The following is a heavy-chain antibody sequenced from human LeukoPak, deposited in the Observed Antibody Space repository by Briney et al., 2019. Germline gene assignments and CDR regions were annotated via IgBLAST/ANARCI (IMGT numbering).Heavy chain of an antibody. D-gene: IGHD6-19*01. V-gene: IGHV3-48*03. CDR1: GFTFSSYE. CDR2: ISANGRII. J-gene: IGHJ4*02. Sequence: GGSLRLSCAASGFTFSSYEMNWVRQAPGKGLEWVSYISANGRIIYNADSVKGRFTISRDNAENSLYLQMNSLRAEDTAVYYCARLSDSSGWGYFDYWGQGTLVTVSS. CDR3: ARLSDSSGWGYFDY.